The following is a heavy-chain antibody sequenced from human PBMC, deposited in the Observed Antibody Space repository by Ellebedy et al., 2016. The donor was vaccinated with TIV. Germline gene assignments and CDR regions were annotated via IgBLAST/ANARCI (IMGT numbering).Heavy chain of an antibody. V-gene: IGHV3-11*01. CDR1: GFTFSDYY. Sequence: GESLKISCAASGFTFSDYYMNWIRQAPGKGLEWLSYINYDGSAILYADSVRGRFTISRDNAKISLYLEINNLRADDTAVYHCARDVTGIRGFGYWGQGTLVTVS. J-gene: IGHJ4*02. CDR3: ARDVTGIRGFGY. CDR2: INYDGSAI. D-gene: IGHD1-1*01.